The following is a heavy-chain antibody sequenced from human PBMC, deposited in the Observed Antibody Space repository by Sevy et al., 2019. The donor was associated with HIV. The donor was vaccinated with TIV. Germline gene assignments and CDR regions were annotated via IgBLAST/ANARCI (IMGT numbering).Heavy chain of an antibody. J-gene: IGHJ5*02. CDR3: AREQMAALGGGLDH. CDR1: AFTFSDYE. Sequence: GGSLRLSCAASAFTFSDYEMNWVRQTPGKGLEWVSYIGGTSRNIYYADSVKGRFTVSKDKARKLVFLQMNSGTTDDTGVYYCAREQMAALGGGLDHWGQGILVTVSS. V-gene: IGHV3-48*03. CDR2: IGGTSRNI. D-gene: IGHD6-6*01.